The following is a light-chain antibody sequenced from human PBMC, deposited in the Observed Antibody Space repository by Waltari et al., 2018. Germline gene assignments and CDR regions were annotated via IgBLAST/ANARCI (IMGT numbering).Light chain of an antibody. Sequence: QLVLTQSPSASASLGASVKLTCTLSSGHSTNIIAWLQQQPEKGPRYLMNVNSDGSHNKGVGIPDLFSGSSSGAERYLTISSLQSEDDADYYCQTGGHGTWVFGGGTRLTVL. V-gene: IGLV4-69*01. J-gene: IGLJ3*02. CDR1: SGHSTNI. CDR3: QTGGHGTWV. CDR2: VNSDGSH.